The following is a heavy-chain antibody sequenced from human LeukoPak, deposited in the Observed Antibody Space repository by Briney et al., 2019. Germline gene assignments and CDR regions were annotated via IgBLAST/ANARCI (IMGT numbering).Heavy chain of an antibody. V-gene: IGHV4-59*08. CDR1: GGSISSYY. D-gene: IGHD1-26*01. CDR3: ARSLVGDTSSFDY. Sequence: SETLSLTCTVSGGSISSYYWSWIRQPPGKGLEWIGYIHYSGSTNYNPSLKSRVTISVDTSKTQFSLKLSSVTAADTALYYCARSLVGDTSSFDYWGQGTLVIVSS. CDR2: IHYSGST. J-gene: IGHJ4*02.